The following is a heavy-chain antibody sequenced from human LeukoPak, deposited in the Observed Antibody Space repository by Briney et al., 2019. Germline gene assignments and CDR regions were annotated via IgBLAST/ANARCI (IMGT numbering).Heavy chain of an antibody. CDR2: INHSGST. Sequence: SETLSLTCAVYGGFFSGYYWSWIRQPPGKGLEWIGEINHSGSTNYNPSLKSRVTISVDTSKNQFSLKLSSVTAADTAVYYCARPGYGGNAFFDYWGQGTLVTVSS. CDR3: ARPGYGGNAFFDY. CDR1: GGFFSGYY. J-gene: IGHJ4*02. V-gene: IGHV4-34*01. D-gene: IGHD4-23*01.